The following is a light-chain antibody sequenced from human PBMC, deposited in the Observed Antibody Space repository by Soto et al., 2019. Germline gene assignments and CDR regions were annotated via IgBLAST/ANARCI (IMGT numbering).Light chain of an antibody. CDR2: EVS. Sequence: QSALTQPPSASGSPGQSVTISCTGSSSDVGGYNYVSWYQQHPGKAPKLMIYEVSKRPSGVPDRLSGSKSGNTASLTVSGLQAEDEADYYCSSYGGSTTVVFVGGTKLTVL. J-gene: IGLJ2*01. V-gene: IGLV2-8*01. CDR3: SSYGGSTTVV. CDR1: SSDVGGYNY.